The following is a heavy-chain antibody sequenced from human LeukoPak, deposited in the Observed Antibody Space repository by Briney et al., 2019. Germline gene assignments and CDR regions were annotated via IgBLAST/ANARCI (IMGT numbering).Heavy chain of an antibody. CDR1: GFTLINYS. CDR3: ARDLAVAGSFDY. D-gene: IGHD6-19*01. Sequence: PGGSLRFSFAASGFTLINYSMNWVRQAPGKGLEWVSYISSSSSTIYYADSVEGRFTISRDNAKNSLYLQMNSLRDEDTAVYYCARDLAVAGSFDYWGQGTLVTVSS. J-gene: IGHJ4*02. V-gene: IGHV3-48*02. CDR2: ISSSSSTI.